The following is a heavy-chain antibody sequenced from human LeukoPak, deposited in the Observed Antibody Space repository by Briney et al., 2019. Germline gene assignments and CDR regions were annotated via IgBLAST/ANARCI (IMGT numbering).Heavy chain of an antibody. CDR2: INHSGST. Sequence: SETLSPTCAVYGGSFSGYYWSWIRQPPGKGLEWIGEINHSGSTNYNPSLKSRVTISVDTSKNQFSLKLSSVTAADTAVYYCARCEELRLRYNWFDLWGQGTLVTVSS. J-gene: IGHJ5*02. V-gene: IGHV4-34*01. D-gene: IGHD1-7*01. CDR1: GGSFSGYY. CDR3: ARCEELRLRYNWFDL.